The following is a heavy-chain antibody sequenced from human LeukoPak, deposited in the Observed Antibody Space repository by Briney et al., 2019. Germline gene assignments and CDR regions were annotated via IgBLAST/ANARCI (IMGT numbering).Heavy chain of an antibody. J-gene: IGHJ4*02. CDR3: ATSYYDSSGSYDY. CDR2: IIPIFGTA. V-gene: IGHV1-69*13. Sequence: ASVKVSCKASGYIFTSYGISWVRQAPGQGLEWMGGIIPIFGTANYAQKFQGRVTITADESTSTAYMELSSLRSEDTAVYYCATSYYDSSGSYDYWGQGTLVTVSS. CDR1: GYIFTSYG. D-gene: IGHD3-22*01.